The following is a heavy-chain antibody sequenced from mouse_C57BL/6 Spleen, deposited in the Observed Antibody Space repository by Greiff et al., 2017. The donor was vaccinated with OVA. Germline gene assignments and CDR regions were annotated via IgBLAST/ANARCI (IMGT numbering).Heavy chain of an antibody. CDR3: ARWCYYGSSYETY. CDR1: GYTFTSYW. D-gene: IGHD1-1*01. V-gene: IGHV1-55*01. J-gene: IGHJ3*01. Sequence: VQLQQPGAELVKPGASVKMSCKASGYTFTSYWITWVKQRPGQGLEWIGDIYPGSGSTNYNEKFKSKATLTVDKSSSTAYMQLSSLTSEDSAVYYCARWCYYGSSYETYWGQGTLVTVSA. CDR2: IYPGSGST.